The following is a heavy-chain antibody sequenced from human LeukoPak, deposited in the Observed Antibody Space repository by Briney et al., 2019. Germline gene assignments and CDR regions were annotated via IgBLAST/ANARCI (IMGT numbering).Heavy chain of an antibody. CDR2: ISHDGSQK. V-gene: IGHV3-30-3*02. Sequence: GGSLRLSCEASGFTFSTFTIHWVRQAPGKGLEWVALISHDGSQKYYADSVRGRFTISRDSSKNTLYVQMNSLRAEDTAVYYCAKTRPLDSSSWSHGDYWGQGTLVTVSS. J-gene: IGHJ4*02. CDR3: AKTRPLDSSSWSHGDY. D-gene: IGHD6-13*01. CDR1: GFTFSTFT.